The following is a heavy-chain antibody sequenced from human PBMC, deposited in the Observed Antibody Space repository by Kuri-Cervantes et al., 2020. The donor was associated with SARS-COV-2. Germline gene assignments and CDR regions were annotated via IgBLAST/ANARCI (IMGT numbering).Heavy chain of an antibody. CDR1: GFPFSNSW. Sequence: GESLKISCAASGFPFSNSWMDWVRQAPGGRLEWVANISPDGNEKYYLDTVKGRFSVSRDNAQNSLYLQMNNLGAEDTALYYCSRTLVDWGRGALVTVSS. J-gene: IGHJ4*02. CDR2: ISPDGNEK. D-gene: IGHD2-2*01. V-gene: IGHV3-7*05. CDR3: SRTLVD.